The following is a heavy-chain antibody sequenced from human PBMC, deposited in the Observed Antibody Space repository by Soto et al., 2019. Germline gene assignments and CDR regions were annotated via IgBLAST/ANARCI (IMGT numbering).Heavy chain of an antibody. CDR1: GFTFSSYW. V-gene: IGHV3-7*01. J-gene: IGHJ4*02. CDR3: ARIYYYDSSGPYL. D-gene: IGHD3-22*01. Sequence: WGSLRLSCAASGFTFSSYWMSFVRQSPVKWLEWVANIKQDGSEKYYVDSVKGRFTISRDNAKNSLYLQMNSLRAEDTAVYYCARIYYYDSSGPYLWGQGTLVTVSS. CDR2: IKQDGSEK.